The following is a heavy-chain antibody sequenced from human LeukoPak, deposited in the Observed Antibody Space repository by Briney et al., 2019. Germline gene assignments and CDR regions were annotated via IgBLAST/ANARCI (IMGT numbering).Heavy chain of an antibody. V-gene: IGHV3-33*01. J-gene: IGHJ4*02. CDR1: GFTFSSYG. CDR3: ARDRASAAAADYYFDY. D-gene: IGHD6-13*01. CDR2: IWYDGSNK. Sequence: GSLRLSCAASGFTFSSYGMHWVRQAPGKGLEWVAVIWYDGSNKYYADSVKGRFTISRDNSKNTLYLQMNSLRAEDTAVYYCARDRASAAAADYYFDYWGQGTLVTVSS.